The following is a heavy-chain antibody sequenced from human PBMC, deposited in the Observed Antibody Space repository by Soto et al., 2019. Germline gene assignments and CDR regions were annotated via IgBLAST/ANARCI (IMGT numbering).Heavy chain of an antibody. J-gene: IGHJ6*02. CDR2: ISWNSGSI. CDR3: ANDKGVATFYYGMDV. Sequence: EVQLVESGGGLVQPGRSLRLSCAASGFTFDDYAMHWVRQAPGKGLEWVSGISWNSGSIGYADSVKGRFTISRDNAKNSLYLKMNSLRAEETALYYCANDKGVATFYYGMDVWGQGTTVTVSS. CDR1: GFTFDDYA. D-gene: IGHD5-12*01. V-gene: IGHV3-9*01.